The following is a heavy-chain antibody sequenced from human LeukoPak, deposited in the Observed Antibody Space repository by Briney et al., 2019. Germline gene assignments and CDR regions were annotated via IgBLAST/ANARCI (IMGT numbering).Heavy chain of an antibody. Sequence: GGSLRLSCAASGFTFSSYAMSWVRQAPGKGREWVSVISGSGDTAFYADSVKGRFTISRDNSKNTLSLQMNSLRAEDTAIYYCAKDWNSPVAGTGYFQHWGQGTLVTVSS. J-gene: IGHJ1*01. CDR2: ISGSGDTA. D-gene: IGHD6-19*01. V-gene: IGHV3-23*01. CDR1: GFTFSSYA. CDR3: AKDWNSPVAGTGYFQH.